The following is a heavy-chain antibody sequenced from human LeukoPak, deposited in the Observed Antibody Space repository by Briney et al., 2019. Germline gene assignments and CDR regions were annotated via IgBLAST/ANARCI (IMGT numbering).Heavy chain of an antibody. Sequence: GGSLRLSCAASGFIFSDYGMHWVRQAPGKGLEWVAFIRYDGSNKYYADSVKGRFTISRDDSKNTLYLQMNSLRTEDTAVYYCAKDGNFRVPGEDWGQGTLVTVSS. CDR1: GFIFSDYG. CDR3: AKDGNFRVPGED. V-gene: IGHV3-30*02. CDR2: IRYDGSNK. D-gene: IGHD3-10*01. J-gene: IGHJ4*02.